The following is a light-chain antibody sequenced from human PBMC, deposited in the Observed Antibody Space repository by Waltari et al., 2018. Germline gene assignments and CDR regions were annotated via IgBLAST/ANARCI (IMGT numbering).Light chain of an antibody. CDR2: DDS. J-gene: IGLJ3*02. V-gene: IGLV3-21*03. Sequence: SYVLTQPPPVSVAPGKTASITCGGDNIGSKTVPWYQQRPGQAPVLVVFDDSDRPSGIPERFSGSNSGNTATLTISRVEAGDEADYSCQVWDSSNDHVVFGGGTKLTVL. CDR1: NIGSKT. CDR3: QVWDSSNDHVV.